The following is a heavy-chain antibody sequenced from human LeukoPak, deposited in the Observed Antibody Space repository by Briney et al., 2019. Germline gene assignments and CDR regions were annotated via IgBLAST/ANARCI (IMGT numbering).Heavy chain of an antibody. Sequence: SQTLSLTCNVSGGSITGDNYWTWIRQPPGKGLEWIGHTFHSGSTYYNPSLKSRLAVSVDTSKNLFSLRLSSMTAADTAVYYCARAHYASGAFYYFDSWGPGSLVTVSS. CDR3: ARAHYASGAFYYFDS. CDR1: GGSITGDNY. V-gene: IGHV4-30-4*08. J-gene: IGHJ4*02. CDR2: TFHSGST. D-gene: IGHD3-10*01.